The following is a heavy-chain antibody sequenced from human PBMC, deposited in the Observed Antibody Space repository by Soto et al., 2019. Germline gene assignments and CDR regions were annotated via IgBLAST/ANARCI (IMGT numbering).Heavy chain of an antibody. CDR2: IYYSGST. Sequence: SETLSLTCTVSGGSISSYYWSWIRQPPGKGLEWIGYIYYSGSTNYNPSLKSRVTISVDTSKNTVDLQIKTLRAEDTAVYFCAKMASDYINSLDSWGQGTLVTVSS. J-gene: IGHJ4*02. D-gene: IGHD4-4*01. CDR3: AKMASDYINSLDS. V-gene: IGHV4-59*12. CDR1: GGSISSYY.